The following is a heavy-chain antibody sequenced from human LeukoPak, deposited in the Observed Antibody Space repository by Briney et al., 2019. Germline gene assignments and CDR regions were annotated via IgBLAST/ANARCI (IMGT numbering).Heavy chain of an antibody. J-gene: IGHJ4*02. CDR1: GYTFLHYC. V-gene: IGHV1-18*01. CDR2: INTYHGNT. Sequence: SVTVSYLPSGYTFLHYCITLVRQAPGHGLEWMGWINTYHGNTNYVQKLQRRVTMTTDTYTNTAYMGVRSLRSDDTAVYYCARGGYSYGYPYSSPSAYWGQGTLVTVSS. CDR3: ARGGYSYGYPYSSPSAY. D-gene: IGHD5-18*01.